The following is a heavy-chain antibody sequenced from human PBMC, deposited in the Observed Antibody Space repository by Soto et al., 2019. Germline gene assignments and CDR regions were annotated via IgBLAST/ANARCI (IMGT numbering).Heavy chain of an antibody. CDR3: ARDPRTIFGVAKYYYGMDV. J-gene: IGHJ6*02. D-gene: IGHD3-3*01. CDR1: GFTFSSYW. CDR2: IKQDGSEK. Sequence: VQLVESGGGLVQPGGSLRLSCAASGFTFSSYWMSWVRQAPGKGLEWVANIKQDGSEKYYVDSVKGRFTISRDNAKNSLYLQMNSLRAEDTALYYCARDPRTIFGVAKYYYGMDVWGQGTTVTVSS. V-gene: IGHV3-7*03.